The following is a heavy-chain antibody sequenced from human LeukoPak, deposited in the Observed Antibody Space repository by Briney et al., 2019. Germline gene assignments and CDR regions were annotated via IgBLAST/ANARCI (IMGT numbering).Heavy chain of an antibody. CDR2: IYYSGST. V-gene: IGHV4-59*08. J-gene: IGHJ6*02. CDR1: GGSISSYY. Sequence: SETLSLTCTVSGGSISSYYWSWIRQPPGKGLEWIGYIYYSGSTNYNPSLKSRVTISVDTSKNQFSLELSSVTAADTAVYYCARSYCGGDCYYYYYGMDVWGQGTTVTVSS. D-gene: IGHD2-21*02. CDR3: ARSYCGGDCYYYYYGMDV.